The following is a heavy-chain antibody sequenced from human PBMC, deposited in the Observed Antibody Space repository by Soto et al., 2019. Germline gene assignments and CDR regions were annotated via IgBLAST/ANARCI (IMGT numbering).Heavy chain of an antibody. V-gene: IGHV3-30-3*01. D-gene: IGHD3-10*01. CDR3: AREGVFTEPSNFDY. Sequence: QVQLVASGGGVVQPGRSLRLSCAASGFTFSSYAMHWVRQAPGKGLEWVAVISYDGSNKYYADSVKGRFTISRDNSKNTLYLQMNSLRAEDTAVYYCAREGVFTEPSNFDYWGQGTLVTVSS. J-gene: IGHJ4*02. CDR2: ISYDGSNK. CDR1: GFTFSSYA.